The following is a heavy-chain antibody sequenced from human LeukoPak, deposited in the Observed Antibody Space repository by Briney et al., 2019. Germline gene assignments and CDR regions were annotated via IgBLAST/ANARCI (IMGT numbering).Heavy chain of an antibody. CDR1: GYTFTSYY. V-gene: IGHV1-46*01. J-gene: IGHJ6*02. CDR2: INPSGGST. CDR3: AREVRKLERRGYYYYYGMDV. Sequence: ASVKVSCKASGYTFTSYYMHWVRQAPGQGLEWMGIINPSGGSTSYAQKFQGRVTMTRDTSTSTVYMELSSLRSGDTAVYYCAREVRKLERRGYYYYYGMDVWGQGTTVTVSS. D-gene: IGHD1-1*01.